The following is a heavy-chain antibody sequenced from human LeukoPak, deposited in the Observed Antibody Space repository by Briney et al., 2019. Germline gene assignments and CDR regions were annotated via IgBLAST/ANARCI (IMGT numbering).Heavy chain of an antibody. CDR1: GFTFNSYN. V-gene: IGHV3-21*01. D-gene: IGHD6-13*01. J-gene: IGHJ3*02. CDR2: ISPGSRYI. Sequence: PGGSLRLSCAASGFTFNSYNMNWVRQAPGKGLEWVSSISPGSRYIYYADSMRGRFTVSREGAKNSMFLQMNSLSAEDTALYFCARGGVGQQRRDLFDIWGQGTFVTVS. CDR3: ARGGVGQQRRDLFDI.